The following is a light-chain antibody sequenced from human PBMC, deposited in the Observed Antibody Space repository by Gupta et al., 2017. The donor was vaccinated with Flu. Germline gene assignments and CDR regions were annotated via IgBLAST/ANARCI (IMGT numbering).Light chain of an antibody. CDR2: LGS. J-gene: IGKJ1*01. Sequence: ISCSSRQSLLHSNGYNYLDWYLQKPGQSPQLLIYLGSNRASGVPDRFSGSGSGTDFTLKISRVEAEDVGVYYCMQALQTPPTFGQGTKVEIK. CDR1: QSLLHSNGYNY. V-gene: IGKV2-28*01. CDR3: MQALQTPPT.